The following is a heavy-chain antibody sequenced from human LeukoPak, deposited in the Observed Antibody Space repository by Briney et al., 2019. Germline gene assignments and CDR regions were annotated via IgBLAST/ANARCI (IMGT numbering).Heavy chain of an antibody. CDR2: IYHSGST. D-gene: IGHD6-19*01. J-gene: IGHJ4*02. CDR3: ARHQQRLVRREFDY. V-gene: IGHV4-38-2*01. CDR1: GYSISSGYY. Sequence: SETLSLTCAVSGYSISSGYYWGWIRQPPGKGLEWIGSIYHSGSTYYNPSLKSRVTISVDTSKNQFSLKLSSVTAADTAVYYCARHQQRLVRREFDYWGQGTLVTVSS.